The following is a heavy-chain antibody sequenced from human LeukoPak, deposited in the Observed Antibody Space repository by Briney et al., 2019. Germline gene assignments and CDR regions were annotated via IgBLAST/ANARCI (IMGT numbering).Heavy chain of an antibody. CDR2: ISSSSSYT. CDR1: GFTFSDYY. D-gene: IGHD1-26*01. J-gene: IGHJ4*02. Sequence: KPGGSLRLSCAASGFTFSDYYMSWIRQAPGKGLEWVSYISSSSSYTNYADSVKGRFTISRDNAKNSLYLQMNSLRAEDTAVYYCAKDTGVGAIRDFEFDYWGQGTLVTVSS. V-gene: IGHV3-11*06. CDR3: AKDTGVGAIRDFEFDY.